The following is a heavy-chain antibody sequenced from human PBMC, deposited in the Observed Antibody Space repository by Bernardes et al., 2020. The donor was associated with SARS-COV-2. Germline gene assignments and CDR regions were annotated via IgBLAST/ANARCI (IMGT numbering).Heavy chain of an antibody. J-gene: IGHJ4*02. D-gene: IGHD3-22*01. CDR3: ARDLGSGYYFDY. Sequence: GSLRLSCAASGFTFSNYGMHWVRQAPGKGLEWVAIIWYDGSNKYYADSVKGRFTISRDNSKNTLYLQMNSLRAEDTAVYYCARDLGSGYYFDYWGQGTLVTVSS. CDR2: IWYDGSNK. CDR1: GFTFSNYG. V-gene: IGHV3-33*01.